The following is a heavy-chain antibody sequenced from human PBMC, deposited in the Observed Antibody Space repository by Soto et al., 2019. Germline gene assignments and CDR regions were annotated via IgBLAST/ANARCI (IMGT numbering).Heavy chain of an antibody. D-gene: IGHD6-19*01. Sequence: EVQLLESGGGLVQPGGSLRLSCAASGFTFSSYAMSWVSQAPGKGLEWVSAISGSGGSTYYADSVKGRFTISRDNSKNTLYLQMNSLRADDTAVYYCAKDYSSGWHSLGFDYWGQGTLVTVSS. CDR1: GFTFSSYA. CDR3: AKDYSSGWHSLGFDY. J-gene: IGHJ4*02. CDR2: ISGSGGST. V-gene: IGHV3-23*01.